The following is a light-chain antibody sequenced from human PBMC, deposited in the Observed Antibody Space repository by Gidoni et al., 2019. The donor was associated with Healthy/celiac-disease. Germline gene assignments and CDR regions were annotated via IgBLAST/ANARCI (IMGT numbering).Light chain of an antibody. CDR2: GAS. CDR1: QRVSSDY. CDR3: QQYGRSPLT. J-gene: IGKJ4*01. V-gene: IGKV3-20*01. Sequence: ETVLTPSPGTLSLSPGERATLSCSASQRVSSDYLAWYQQKPGQAPRLLIYGASSRDTGIPDRFSGSGSGTDFTLTISRLEPEDFAVYYCQQYGRSPLTFGGGTKLEIK.